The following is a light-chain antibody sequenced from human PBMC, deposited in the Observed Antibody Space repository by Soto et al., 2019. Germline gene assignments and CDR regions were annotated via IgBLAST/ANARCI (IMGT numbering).Light chain of an antibody. CDR3: QQYGSSPGFT. CDR1: QSVSSSY. V-gene: IGKV3-20*01. J-gene: IGKJ3*01. Sequence: EIVLTQSPGTLSLSPGERATLSCRASQSVSSSYLAWYQQKPGQAPRLLIYGASRRATGIPDRFSGSGSGTDLTLTINRLEPEDFAVYYCQQYGSSPGFTFGPGTKVDIK. CDR2: GAS.